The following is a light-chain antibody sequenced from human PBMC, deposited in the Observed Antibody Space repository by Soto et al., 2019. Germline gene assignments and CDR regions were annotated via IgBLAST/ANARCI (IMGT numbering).Light chain of an antibody. J-gene: IGKJ1*01. CDR3: LHYISYPLT. CDR2: ASS. V-gene: IGKV1-17*01. CDR1: RGISNE. Sequence: DIQITQSPSALSASVGDGATITSRASRGISNELGWHQQKPGKAPKRLIYASSSLESGVPSRFSGSGSRTEFTHTISRLQPEDYGTYYCLHYISYPLTFDQGNKVDNK.